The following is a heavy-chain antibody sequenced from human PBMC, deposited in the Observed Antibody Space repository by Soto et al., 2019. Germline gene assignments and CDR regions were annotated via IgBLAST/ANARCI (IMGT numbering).Heavy chain of an antibody. J-gene: IGHJ6*03. V-gene: IGHV4-34*01. Sequence: SETLPLTCAVYGGSCSGYYWSWIRQPPGKGLEWIGEINHSGSTNYNPSLKSRVTISVDTSKNQFSLKLSSVTAADTAVYYCARGESIAADTYYYYYMDVWGKGTTVTVSS. CDR2: INHSGST. CDR3: ARGESIAADTYYYYYMDV. CDR1: GGSCSGYY. D-gene: IGHD6-6*01.